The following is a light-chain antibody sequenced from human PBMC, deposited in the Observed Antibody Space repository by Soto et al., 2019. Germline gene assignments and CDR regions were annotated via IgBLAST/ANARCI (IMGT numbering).Light chain of an antibody. CDR2: GAS. CDR3: QQYGSSPPYT. J-gene: IGKJ2*01. Sequence: EIVLTQSPGILSLSPGERATLSCRASQSVSSSYLAWYQQKPGQAPRLLIYGASNRATGIPDMFSASGSKTNFTLTISRLEPEDLAVYYCQQYGSSPPYTFGQGTKLEIK. CDR1: QSVSSSY. V-gene: IGKV3-20*01.